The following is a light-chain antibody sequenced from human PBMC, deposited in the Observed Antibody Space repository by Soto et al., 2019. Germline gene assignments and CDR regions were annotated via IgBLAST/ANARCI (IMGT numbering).Light chain of an antibody. CDR3: ATWDDNVKGPV. CDR2: TNS. J-gene: IGLJ2*01. CDR1: ASNIGSNF. V-gene: IGLV1-44*01. Sequence: QSVLTQPPSVSGPPGQRVTISCSGRASNIGSNFVSWYQVVPGTAPKLLIYTNSHRPSGVPDRFSGSRSGTSASLDISGLQSDDEADYFCATWDDNVKGPVFGGGTKVTVL.